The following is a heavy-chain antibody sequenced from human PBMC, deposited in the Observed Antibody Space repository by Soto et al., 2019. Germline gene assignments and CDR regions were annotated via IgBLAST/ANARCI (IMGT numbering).Heavy chain of an antibody. CDR2: ISYDGSTK. CDR1: GFTFTSHA. CDR3: ARAQSSTVITSTHFDP. V-gene: IGHV3-30-3*01. J-gene: IGHJ5*02. D-gene: IGHD4-17*01. Sequence: GGSLRLSCAASGFTFTSHAMNWVRQAPGKGLEWVAIISYDGSTKYYADSVKGRFTISRDNANNTVYLHLNSLRGEDTAVYYCARAQSSTVITSTHFDPWGQGTLVTVYS.